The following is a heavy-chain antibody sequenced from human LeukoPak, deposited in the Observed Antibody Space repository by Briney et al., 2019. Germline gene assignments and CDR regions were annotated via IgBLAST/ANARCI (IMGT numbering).Heavy chain of an antibody. CDR3: AKTSGSYLSSDAFDY. V-gene: IGHV3-9*03. CDR2: ICWNSGSI. CDR1: GVTFVDYA. D-gene: IGHD1-26*01. Sequence: GRSLRLSCAASGVTFVDYAMHWVRQAPGKGLEWVAGICWNSGSIGYADSVKGRFTISRANAKNFLYLQLSSLSAEDMALYYCAKTSGSYLSSDAFDYWGQGTLVTVSS. J-gene: IGHJ4*02.